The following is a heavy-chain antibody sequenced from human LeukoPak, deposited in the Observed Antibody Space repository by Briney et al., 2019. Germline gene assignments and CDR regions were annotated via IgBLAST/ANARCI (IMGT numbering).Heavy chain of an antibody. V-gene: IGHV3-30*02. CDR1: GFTFSGYG. Sequence: GGSLRLSCAASGFTFSGYGMHWVRQAPGKGLEWVAFIRYGGTNKYYADSVRGRFTISRDNSKNTLYLQMNSLRAEDTAVYYCARDPYDSSGAHAFDIWGQGTMVTVSS. D-gene: IGHD3-22*01. CDR2: IRYGGTNK. J-gene: IGHJ3*02. CDR3: ARDPYDSSGAHAFDI.